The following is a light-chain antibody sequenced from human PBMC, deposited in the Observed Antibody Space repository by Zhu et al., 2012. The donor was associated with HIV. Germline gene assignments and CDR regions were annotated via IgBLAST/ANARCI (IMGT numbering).Light chain of an antibody. V-gene: IGKV3-20*01. CDR2: GAS. CDR1: QSVSSNY. Sequence: EIVLTQSPDTLSLSPGDRATLACRASQSVSSNYVIWYQQKPGQAPRPLIYGASDRASGVPDRFSGSGSGTDFTLTISRLEPEDFAVYYCHQYDNSWTFGQGTKVE. J-gene: IGKJ1*01. CDR3: HQYDNSWT.